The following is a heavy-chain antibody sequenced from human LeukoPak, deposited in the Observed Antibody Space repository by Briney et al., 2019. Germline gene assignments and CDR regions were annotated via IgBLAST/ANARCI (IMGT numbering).Heavy chain of an antibody. CDR3: SKDVVPDSGWDLDY. CDR2: IYNSGSKT. V-gene: IGHV3-23*05. Sequence: GGSLRLSCTASGFSFSTYSMTWVRQGPGKGLEWVSSIYNSGSKTFYADSVKGRFTISRDNSKNKLYLQMNSLTAEDTAIYYCSKDVVPDSGWDLDYWGQGTLVTVSS. J-gene: IGHJ4*02. CDR1: GFSFSTYS. D-gene: IGHD6-19*01.